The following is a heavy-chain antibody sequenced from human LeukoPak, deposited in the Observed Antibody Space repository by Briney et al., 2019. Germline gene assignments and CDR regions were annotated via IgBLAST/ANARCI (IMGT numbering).Heavy chain of an antibody. CDR1: GFTFSDYW. J-gene: IGHJ3*02. Sequence: GGSLRLSCAASGFTFSDYWMTWVGQAPGTGLEWVANIKQDGSEMHYVDSVKGRFTISRDNAKNSLHLQMNSLRADDTAVYYCARPRDRENYWRAFDIWGQGTMVTVSS. V-gene: IGHV3-7*03. CDR3: ARPRDRENYWRAFDI. CDR2: IKQDGSEM. D-gene: IGHD1-7*01.